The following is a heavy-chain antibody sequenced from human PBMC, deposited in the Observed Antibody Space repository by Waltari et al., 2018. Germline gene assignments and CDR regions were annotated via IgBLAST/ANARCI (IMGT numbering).Heavy chain of an antibody. V-gene: IGHV4-61*02. CDR1: GGSISSGSYY. Sequence: QVQLQESGPGLVKPSQTLSLTCTVSGGSISSGSYYWSWIRQPAGKGLEWIGRIYTSGSTNYHPSLKSRVTISVDTSKNQFSLKLSSVTAADTAVYYCAREVGSESQMTFDYWGQGTLVTVSS. CDR2: IYTSGST. D-gene: IGHD1-26*01. CDR3: AREVGSESQMTFDY. J-gene: IGHJ4*02.